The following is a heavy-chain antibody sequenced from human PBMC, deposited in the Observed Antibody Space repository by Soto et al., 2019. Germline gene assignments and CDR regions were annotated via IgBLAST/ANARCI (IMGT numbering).Heavy chain of an antibody. CDR1: GFTFSSYW. J-gene: IGHJ1*01. CDR2: IKQDGSAK. D-gene: IGHD6-19*01. V-gene: IGHV3-7*01. CDR3: AVGSGWYIHQ. Sequence: EVQLVESGGGLVQPGGSLRLSCAASGFTFSSYWMNWVRQAPGKGLEWVANIKQDGSAKYYVDSVKGRFTISRDHAKNSLYLQMNSLRREDTAVYYCAVGSGWYIHQWGQGTLVTVSS.